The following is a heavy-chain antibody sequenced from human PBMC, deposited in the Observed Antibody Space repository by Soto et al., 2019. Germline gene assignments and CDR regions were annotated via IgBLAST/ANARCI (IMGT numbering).Heavy chain of an antibody. CDR1: GFTFTSSA. V-gene: IGHV1-58*01. CDR3: AADPNYYYYGMDV. CDR2: IVVGSGNT. Sequence: SVKVSCKASGFTFTSSAVQWVRQARGQRLEWIGWIVVGSGNTNYAQKFQERVTITRDMSTSTAYMELSSLRSEDTAVYYCAADPNYYYYGMDVWGQGTTVTVSS. J-gene: IGHJ6*02.